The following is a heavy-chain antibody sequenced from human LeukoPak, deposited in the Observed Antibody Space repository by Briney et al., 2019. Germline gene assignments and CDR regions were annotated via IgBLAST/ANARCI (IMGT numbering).Heavy chain of an antibody. CDR3: AKVGYYYYYMDV. J-gene: IGHJ6*03. CDR2: ISYDGSNK. CDR1: GFTFSSYA. V-gene: IGHV3-30*04. Sequence: GGSLRLSCAASGFTFSSYAMHWVRQAPGKGLEWVAFISYDGSNKYYADSVKGRFTISRDNSKNTLYLQMNSLRAEDTAVYYCAKVGYYYYYMDVWGKGTTVTISS.